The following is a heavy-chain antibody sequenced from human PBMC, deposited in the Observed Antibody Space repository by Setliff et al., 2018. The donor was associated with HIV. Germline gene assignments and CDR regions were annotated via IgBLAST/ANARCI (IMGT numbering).Heavy chain of an antibody. V-gene: IGHV3-48*03. Sequence: LRLSCAASGFTFSSYEMNWVRQAPGKGLELVSYISHTGSTIYYADSVKGRFTISRDNAKKSLYLQMNSLRAEDTAVYYCARDGDNYDSSGYYYYYYGMDVWGQGTTVTVSS. CDR3: ARDGDNYDSSGYYYYYYGMDV. CDR2: ISHTGSTI. CDR1: GFTFSSYE. D-gene: IGHD3-22*01. J-gene: IGHJ6*02.